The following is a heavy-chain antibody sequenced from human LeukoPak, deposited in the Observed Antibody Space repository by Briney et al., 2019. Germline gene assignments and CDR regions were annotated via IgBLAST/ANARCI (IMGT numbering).Heavy chain of an antibody. CDR2: MSASGGST. D-gene: IGHD2-15*01. CDR1: GFTFSSYA. J-gene: IGHJ4*02. Sequence: GGSLRLSCAASGFTFSSYAMSWVRQAPGKGLEWVSAMSASGGSTYYADSVKGRFTISRDNSKNTLYLQMNSLRAEDTAVYYCAKVKLGYCSGGSRYADYWGQGTLVTVSS. V-gene: IGHV3-23*01. CDR3: AKVKLGYCSGGSRYADY.